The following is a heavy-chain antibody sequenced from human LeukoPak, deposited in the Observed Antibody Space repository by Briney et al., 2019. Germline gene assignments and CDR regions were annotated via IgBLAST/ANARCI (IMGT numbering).Heavy chain of an antibody. CDR1: GFTFSGFN. D-gene: IGHD6-13*01. J-gene: IGHJ4*02. Sequence: GGSLRLSCTASGFTFSGFNIHWVRQAPGRGLEWVSCISSSSSYRYYADSVKGRFTLSRDNAKNSVYLQMNSLRAEDTAVYYCARDGSSSWYYYWGQGTLVTVSS. CDR2: ISSSSSYR. CDR3: ARDGSSSWYYY. V-gene: IGHV3-21*01.